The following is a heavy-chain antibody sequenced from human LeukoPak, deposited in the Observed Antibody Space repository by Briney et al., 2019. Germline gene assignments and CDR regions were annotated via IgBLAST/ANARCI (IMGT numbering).Heavy chain of an antibody. D-gene: IGHD2-15*01. Sequence: PGGSHRLSCAVSGFSFSDAWMSWVRQTPGKGLEWVGRIESKTEGGTTDYAALVKGRFTISRDDSKNTAYLQMNSPKTEDTAVYYCTVNYCSGGSCYMLWGQGTLVTVSS. CDR2: IESKTEGGTT. CDR1: GFSFSDAW. V-gene: IGHV3-15*04. CDR3: TVNYCSGGSCYML. J-gene: IGHJ4*02.